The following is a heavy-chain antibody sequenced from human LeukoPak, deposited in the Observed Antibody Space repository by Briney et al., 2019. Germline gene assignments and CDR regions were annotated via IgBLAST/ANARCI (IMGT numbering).Heavy chain of an antibody. CDR1: GGSISSYY. J-gene: IGHJ5*02. CDR3: ARASIVVVPAASWWFDP. CDR2: IYYSGST. V-gene: IGHV4-59*01. Sequence: PSETLSLTCTVSGGSISSYYWSWIRQPPGKGLEWIGYIYYSGSTNYNPSLKSRVTISVDTSKNQFSLKLSSVTAADTAVYYCARASIVVVPAASWWFDPWGQGTLVTVSS. D-gene: IGHD2-2*01.